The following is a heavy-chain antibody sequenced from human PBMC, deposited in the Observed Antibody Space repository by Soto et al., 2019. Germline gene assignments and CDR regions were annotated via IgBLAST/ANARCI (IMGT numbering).Heavy chain of an antibody. CDR1: GGSISSYY. V-gene: IGHV4-59*01. J-gene: IGHJ4*02. Sequence: PSETLSLTCTVSGGSISSYYWSWIRQPPGKGLEWIGYIYYSGSTNYNPSLKSRVTISVDTSKNQFSLKLSSVTAADTAVYYCAKVGVRSGPQTPWADYWGQGTLVTVSS. CDR2: IYYSGST. D-gene: IGHD3-3*01. CDR3: AKVGVRSGPQTPWADY.